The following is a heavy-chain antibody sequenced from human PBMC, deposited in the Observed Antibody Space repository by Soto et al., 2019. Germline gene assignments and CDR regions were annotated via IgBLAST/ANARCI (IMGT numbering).Heavy chain of an antibody. CDR3: ATVSRGKYYYGMDV. CDR1: GYTLTELS. Sequence: ASVKVSCKVSGYTLTELSMHWVRQAPGKGLEWMGGFDPEDGETIYAQKFQGRVTMTEETSTDTAYMELSSLRSEDTAVYYCATVSRGKYYYGMDVWGQGTTVTVSS. CDR2: FDPEDGET. D-gene: IGHD3-10*01. V-gene: IGHV1-24*01. J-gene: IGHJ6*02.